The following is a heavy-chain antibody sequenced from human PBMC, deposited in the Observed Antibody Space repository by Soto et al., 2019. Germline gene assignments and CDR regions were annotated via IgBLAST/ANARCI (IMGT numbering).Heavy chain of an antibody. CDR1: GFTFISYA. CDR3: AKDGAGSGWEDEDLYYYGMDV. V-gene: IGHV3-23*01. D-gene: IGHD6-19*01. CDR2: ISGSGGST. J-gene: IGHJ6*02. Sequence: GGSLRLSCAASGFTFISYAMSWVRQATGKGLEWVSAISGSGGSTYYADSVKGRFTISRDNSKNTLYLQMNSLRAEDTAVYYCAKDGAGSGWEDEDLYYYGMDVWGQGATVTVSS.